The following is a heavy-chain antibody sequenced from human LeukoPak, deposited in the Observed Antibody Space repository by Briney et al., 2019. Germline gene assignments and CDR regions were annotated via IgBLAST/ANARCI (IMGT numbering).Heavy chain of an antibody. CDR3: ARISTAVAGADY. J-gene: IGHJ4*02. CDR2: IKKDGGEK. Sequence: PGGSLRLSCAASGFTLSSSWMSWVRQAPGKRLEWVANIKKDGGEKYYVDSVKGRFTISRDNTKNSLYLQMDSLRAEDTAVYYCARISTAVAGADYWGQGTLVTVSS. CDR1: GFTLSSSW. D-gene: IGHD6-19*01. V-gene: IGHV3-7*01.